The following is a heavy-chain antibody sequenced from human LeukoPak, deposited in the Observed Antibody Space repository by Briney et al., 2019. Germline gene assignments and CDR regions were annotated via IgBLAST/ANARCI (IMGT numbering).Heavy chain of an antibody. CDR1: GGSLSSYS. Sequence: SETLSLTCTVSGGSLSSYSWSWFRQPAGKGLDWIGRTYTSGTTNYNPSLKSRVTMSVDTSKNQLSLRLNSVTAADTAVYYCAREGSSGWPVYWGQGTLVTVSS. V-gene: IGHV4-4*07. CDR3: AREGSSGWPVY. J-gene: IGHJ4*02. CDR2: TYTSGTT. D-gene: IGHD6-19*01.